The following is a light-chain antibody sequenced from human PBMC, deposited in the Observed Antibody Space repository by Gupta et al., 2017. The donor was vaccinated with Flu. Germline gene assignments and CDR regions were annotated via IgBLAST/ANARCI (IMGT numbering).Light chain of an antibody. CDR2: TAS. V-gene: IGKV1-9*01. Sequence: PAFLSASVGDRVTISCRASQRVRTSLAWYQQNPGKAPKVLIFTASTRESGIPSRFSGSGSGTEFTLTISSLQSEDFAVYYCQQHNSYPITFGQGTQVEIK. CDR3: QQHNSYPIT. CDR1: QRVRTS. J-gene: IGKJ5*01.